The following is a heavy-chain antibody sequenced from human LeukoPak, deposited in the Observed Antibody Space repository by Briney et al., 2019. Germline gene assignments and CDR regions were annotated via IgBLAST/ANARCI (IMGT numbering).Heavy chain of an antibody. V-gene: IGHV3-23*01. CDR1: GFTFTTYA. J-gene: IGHJ4*02. Sequence: PGGSLRLSCAASGFTFTTYAMTWVRQAPGKGPEWVSTINGSGGRTYYADSLKGRFTISRDNSKNTVYLHMNSLRAEDTAVFYYAIGPPHGGHSDWGQGPLVTVPS. D-gene: IGHD2-15*01. CDR3: AIGPPHGGHSD. CDR2: INGSGGRT.